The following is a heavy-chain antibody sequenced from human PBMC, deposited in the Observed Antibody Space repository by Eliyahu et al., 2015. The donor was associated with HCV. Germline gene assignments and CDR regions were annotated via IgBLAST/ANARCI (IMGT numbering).Heavy chain of an antibody. CDR3: ARHLGSSGWDDYYYGMDV. Sequence: QVQLQESGPGLVKPSETLSLTCNVSGGSIRTYHWSWIRQPPGKGLEWIVYIYYSGSTNYNPALKSRVTISIDTPKNQFSLKLSSVTAADTAVYYCARHLGSSGWDDYYYGMDVWGQGTTVTVSS. D-gene: IGHD6-19*01. J-gene: IGHJ6*02. CDR1: GGSIRTYH. CDR2: IYYSGST. V-gene: IGHV4-59*08.